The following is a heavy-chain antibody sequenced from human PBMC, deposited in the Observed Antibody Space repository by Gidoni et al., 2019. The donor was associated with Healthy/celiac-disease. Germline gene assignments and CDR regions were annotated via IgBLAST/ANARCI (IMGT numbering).Heavy chain of an antibody. CDR1: GFTFRRYI. V-gene: IGHV3-21*01. CDR3: ARDNGDIVVVPAAPGPYYYYGMDV. D-gene: IGHD2-2*01. CDR2: ISSSSSYI. J-gene: IGHJ6*02. Sequence: EVQLVESGGGLVKPGGSRRLSCAASGFTFRRYIFAVVPQAPGKGLEWVSTISSSSSYIYYADSVKGQFTISRDNAKNSLYLQMNSLRAEDTAVYYCARDNGDIVVVPAAPGPYYYYGMDVWGQGTTVTVSS.